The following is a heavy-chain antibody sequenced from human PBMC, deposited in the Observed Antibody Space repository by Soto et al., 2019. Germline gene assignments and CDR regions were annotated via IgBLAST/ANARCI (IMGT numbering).Heavy chain of an antibody. D-gene: IGHD5-12*01. CDR3: ARAQSGYDLWGYYSYYGMDV. CDR1: GGTFSSYA. Sequence: QVQLVQSGAEVKKPGSSVKVSCKASGGTFSSYAISWVRQAPGQGLEWMGGIIPIFGTANYAQKFQGRVTITADESTSTAYMELSSLRSEDTAVYYCARAQSGYDLWGYYSYYGMDVWGQGTTVTVSS. J-gene: IGHJ6*02. V-gene: IGHV1-69*12. CDR2: IIPIFGTA.